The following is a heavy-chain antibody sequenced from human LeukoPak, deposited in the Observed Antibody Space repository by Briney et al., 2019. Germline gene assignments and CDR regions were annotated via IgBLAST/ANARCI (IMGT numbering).Heavy chain of an antibody. CDR2: IYYSGST. CDR3: ASTRSDDYGDYYFDY. J-gene: IGHJ4*02. V-gene: IGHV4-61*01. D-gene: IGHD4-17*01. Sequence: SETLSLTCTVSGGSISSGSYYWSWIRQPPGKGLEWIGYIYYSGSTNYNPSLKSRVTISVDTSKNQFSLKLSSVTAADTAVYYCASTRSDDYGDYYFDYWGQGTLVTVST. CDR1: GGSISSGSYY.